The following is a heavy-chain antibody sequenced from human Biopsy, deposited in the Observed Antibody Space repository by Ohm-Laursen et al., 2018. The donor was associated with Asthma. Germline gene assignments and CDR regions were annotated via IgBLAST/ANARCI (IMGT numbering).Heavy chain of an antibody. J-gene: IGHJ6*02. CDR3: AREVSTVDYGYYYFAMDV. CDR2: IIPVFGTS. CDR1: GGTFSRYA. Sequence: GASVKVSCKTSGGTFSRYAISWVRRAPGQGLEWMGGIIPVFGTSNYAQKFQGRVTFTADGSTSSAYMELSSLTSEDSAVYYCAREVSTVDYGYYYFAMDVWGQGTTVTASS. V-gene: IGHV1-69*13. D-gene: IGHD4-17*01.